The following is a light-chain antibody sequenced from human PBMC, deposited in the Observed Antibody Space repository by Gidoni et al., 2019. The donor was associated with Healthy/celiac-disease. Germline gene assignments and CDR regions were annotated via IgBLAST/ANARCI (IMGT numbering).Light chain of an antibody. CDR2: DAS. Sequence: EIVLTQSQATLSLSPGERATLSCRASQSVSSYLAWYQQKPGQAPRLLIYDASNRATGSPARFSGSGSWTDFTLTISSLEPEDFAVYYCQQRSNWPRLTFGGGTKVEIK. CDR1: QSVSSY. J-gene: IGKJ4*01. CDR3: QQRSNWPRLT. V-gene: IGKV3-11*01.